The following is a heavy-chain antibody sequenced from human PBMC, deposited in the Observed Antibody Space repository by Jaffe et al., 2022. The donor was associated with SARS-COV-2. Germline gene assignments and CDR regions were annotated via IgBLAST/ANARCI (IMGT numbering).Heavy chain of an antibody. CDR2: ISYDGSNK. J-gene: IGHJ5*02. CDR1: GFTFSSYG. CDR3: AKVPVTRGGDWGNWFDP. Sequence: QVQLVESGGGVVQPGRSLRLSCAASGFTFSSYGMHWVRQAPGKGLEWVAVISYDGSNKYYADSVKGRFTISRDNSKNTLYLQMNSLRAEDTAVYYCAKVPVTRGGDWGNWFDPWGQGTLVTVSS. V-gene: IGHV3-30*18. D-gene: IGHD2-21*02.